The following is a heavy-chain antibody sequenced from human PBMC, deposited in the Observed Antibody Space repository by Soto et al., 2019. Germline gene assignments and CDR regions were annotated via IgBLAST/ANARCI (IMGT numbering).Heavy chain of an antibody. D-gene: IGHD5-18*01. V-gene: IGHV1-69*01. J-gene: IGHJ2*01. CDR3: ARGGYSYGTVNWYFDL. CDR2: IIPIFGTA. Sequence: QVQLVQSGAEVKKPGSSVKVSCKASGGTFSSYAISWVRQAPGQGLEWMGGIIPIFGTANYAQKFQGRVMSTADESTSTAYMEMSSLRSEDTAVYYCARGGYSYGTVNWYFDLWGRGTLVTVSS. CDR1: GGTFSSYA.